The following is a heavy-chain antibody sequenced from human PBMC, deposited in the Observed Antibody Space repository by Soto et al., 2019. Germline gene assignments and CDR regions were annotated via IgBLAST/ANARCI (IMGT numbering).Heavy chain of an antibody. Sequence: ASVKVSFKASGYTFNTYGITWVQQAPGQGLEWMGWINPYNGNTKFAQKLQDRVTMTTATSTSTAYMELASLRSDDTAVYYCARGCIAVTTHLCYWGQGTLVTVSS. CDR2: INPYNGNT. J-gene: IGHJ4*02. D-gene: IGHD4-17*01. V-gene: IGHV1-18*01. CDR3: ARGCIAVTTHLCY. CDR1: GYTFNTYG.